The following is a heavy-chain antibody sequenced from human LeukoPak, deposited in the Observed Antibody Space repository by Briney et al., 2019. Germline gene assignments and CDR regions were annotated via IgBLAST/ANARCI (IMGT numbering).Heavy chain of an antibody. CDR1: GGIFSSYA. V-gene: IGHV1-69*04. CDR3: ARVKYYGSGSYYYYYYGMDV. CDR2: IIPILGIA. D-gene: IGHD3-10*01. Sequence: GSSVKGYCKGSGGIFSSYAISWVRQAPGQGLEWMGRIIPILGIANYAQKFQGRVTITADKSTSTAYMELSSLRSEDTAVYYCARVKYYGSGSYYYYYYGMDVWGQGTTVTVSS. J-gene: IGHJ6*02.